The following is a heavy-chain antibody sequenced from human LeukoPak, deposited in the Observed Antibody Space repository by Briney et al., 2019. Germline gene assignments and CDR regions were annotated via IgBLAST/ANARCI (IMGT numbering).Heavy chain of an antibody. CDR1: GFTFSDYY. CDR2: ISSSGSTI. V-gene: IGHV3-11*01. CDR3: ARDGLRPDYYYYYYMDV. J-gene: IGHJ6*03. D-gene: IGHD5-18*01. Sequence: KTGGSLRLSCAASGFTFSDYYMSWIRQAPGKGLEWVSYISSSGSTIYYADSVKGRFTISRDNAKNSLYLQMNSLRAEDTAVYYCARDGLRPDYYYYYYMDVWGKGTTVTVSS.